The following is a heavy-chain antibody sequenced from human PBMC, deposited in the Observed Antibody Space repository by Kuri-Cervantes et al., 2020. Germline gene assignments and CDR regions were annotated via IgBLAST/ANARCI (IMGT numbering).Heavy chain of an antibody. D-gene: IGHD1-26*01. CDR3: AREWDLLISS. V-gene: IGHV4-39*07. CDR2: IYYSGNT. Sequence: SETLSLTCTVSGGSISSSIYYWGWIRQPPGKGLEWIGSIYYSGNTYYNPSLKSRVTLSIDMSKNQFSLKLNSMTAADTAVYYCAREWDLLISSWGQGTLVTVSS. J-gene: IGHJ4*02. CDR1: GGSISSSIYY.